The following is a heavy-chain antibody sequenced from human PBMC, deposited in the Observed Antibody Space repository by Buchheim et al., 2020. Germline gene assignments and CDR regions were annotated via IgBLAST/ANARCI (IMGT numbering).Heavy chain of an antibody. CDR3: ASPYDSSGYVFDY. CDR1: GFTFSSYA. Sequence: QVQLVESGGGVVQPGRSLRLSCAASGFTFSSYAMHWVRQAPGKGLEWVAVISYDGSNKYYADSVKGRFTISRDNSKNTLYLQMNSLRAEDTAVYYCASPYDSSGYVFDYWGQGTL. J-gene: IGHJ4*02. D-gene: IGHD3-22*01. V-gene: IGHV3-30-3*01. CDR2: ISYDGSNK.